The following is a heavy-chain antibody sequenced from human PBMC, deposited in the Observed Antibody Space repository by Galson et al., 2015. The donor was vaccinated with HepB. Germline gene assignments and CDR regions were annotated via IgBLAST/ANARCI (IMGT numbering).Heavy chain of an antibody. V-gene: IGHV1-3*01. Sequence: SVKVSCKASGYIFISYSIHWVRQAPGQRLEWMGWINAANCNTKYSQKFQGRVTITRDTSANTAYMELSSLTSEDTAIYYCARGYDYIWGSYRFDSWGQGAPVTVST. J-gene: IGHJ4*02. CDR1: GYIFISYS. D-gene: IGHD3-16*02. CDR2: INAANCNT. CDR3: ARGYDYIWGSYRFDS.